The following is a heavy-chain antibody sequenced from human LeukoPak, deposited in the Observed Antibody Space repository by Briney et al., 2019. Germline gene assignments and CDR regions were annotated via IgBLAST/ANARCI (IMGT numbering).Heavy chain of an antibody. Sequence: GESLKISCKGSGYSFTNYWIGWVRQMPGKGLERMGIIYPSDSDTKYSPSFQGQVTISADKSINTAYLQWSSLKASDTAMYYCARLLGNAFETWGQGTMVTVSS. J-gene: IGHJ3*02. V-gene: IGHV5-51*01. CDR2: IYPSDSDT. D-gene: IGHD3-16*01. CDR3: ARLLGNAFET. CDR1: GYSFTNYW.